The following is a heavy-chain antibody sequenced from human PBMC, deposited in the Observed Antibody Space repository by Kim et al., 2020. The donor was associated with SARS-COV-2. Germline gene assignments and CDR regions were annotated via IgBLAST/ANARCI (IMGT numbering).Heavy chain of an antibody. J-gene: IGHJ4*02. CDR3: ASALGH. V-gene: IGHV4-4*07. CDR2: TSGRS. D-gene: IGHD3-16*02. Sequence: TSGRSNYTPSLQSRVTMSVDMSKDQFSLKLSSVTAADTAVYYCASALGHWGQGTLVAVSS.